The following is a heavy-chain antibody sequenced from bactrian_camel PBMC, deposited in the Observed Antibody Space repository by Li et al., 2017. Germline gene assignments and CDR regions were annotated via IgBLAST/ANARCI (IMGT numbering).Heavy chain of an antibody. CDR3: AADTTVGRWNLFLASQWNY. J-gene: IGHJ4*01. CDR1: GNTDSINT. CDR2: VYLYGGKT. V-gene: IGHV3-3*01. Sequence: QVQLVESGGGSVQAGGALRLSCRASGNTDSINTMAWFHQAPDKEREAVATVYLYGGKTYYAESMKGRFTISHDSARDTIFLQMSDMRPEDTAMYYCAADTTVGRWNLFLASQWNYWGQGTQVTVS. D-gene: IGHD1*01.